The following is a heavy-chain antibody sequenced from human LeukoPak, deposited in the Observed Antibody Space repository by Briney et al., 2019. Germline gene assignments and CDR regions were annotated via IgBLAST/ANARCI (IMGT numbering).Heavy chain of an antibody. V-gene: IGHV1-46*01. CDR1: GYTFTSYY. J-gene: IGHJ6*02. CDR2: INPSGGST. D-gene: IGHD2-8*01. CDR3: ARVTTRMLDYYYGMDV. Sequence: ASVKVSCKASGYTFTSYYMHWVRQAPGQGLEWMGIINPSGGSTSYAQKFQGRVTMTRDTSTSTVYMELSSLRSEVTAVYYCARVTTRMLDYYYGMDVWGQGTTVTVSS.